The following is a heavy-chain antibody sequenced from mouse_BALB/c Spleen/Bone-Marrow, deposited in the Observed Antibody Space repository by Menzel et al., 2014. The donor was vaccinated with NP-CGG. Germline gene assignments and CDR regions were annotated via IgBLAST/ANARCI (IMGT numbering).Heavy chain of an antibody. J-gene: IGHJ4*01. CDR2: INPYNDGT. CDR3: VRGVYYDYDEGALDY. D-gene: IGHD2-4*01. CDR1: GYTFTSYV. V-gene: IGHV1-14*01. Sequence: QLQQSGPELIKPGASVKMSCKASGYTFTSYVIHWVKQKPGQGLKWIGYINPYNDGTKYNEKFKGKATLTSDKSSSTAYMDLSSLASEDSAAYYCVRGVYYDYDEGALDYWGQGTSVTVSS.